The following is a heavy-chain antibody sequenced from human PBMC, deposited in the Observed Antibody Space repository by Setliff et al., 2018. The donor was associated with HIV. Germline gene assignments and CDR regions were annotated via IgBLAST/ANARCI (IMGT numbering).Heavy chain of an antibody. CDR2: INHSGST. V-gene: IGHV4-34*01. Sequence: SETLSLTCAVYGGSFSGYYWTWIRQPPGKGLEWIGQINHSGSTNYNPSLKSRITMSVDRSKNQFSLKMSSVTAADTAVYYCATYSGSQGLVYWGQGTLVTVSS. CDR3: ATYSGSQGLVY. CDR1: GGSFSGYY. J-gene: IGHJ4*02. D-gene: IGHD1-26*01.